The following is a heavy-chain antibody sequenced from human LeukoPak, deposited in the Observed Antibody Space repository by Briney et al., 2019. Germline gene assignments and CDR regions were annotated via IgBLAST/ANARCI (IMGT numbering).Heavy chain of an antibody. CDR2: VSNGGSTT. J-gene: IGHJ4*02. Sequence: GGSLRLSCAASGFTITSYEMNWVRQAPGKGLEWVSYVSNGGSTTYYADSVKGRFTISRDNAKNSLYLQMNSLRAEDTAVYYCAARVRSGIWGQGTLVTVSS. CDR3: AARVRSGI. V-gene: IGHV3-48*03. CDR1: GFTITSYE. D-gene: IGHD6-19*01.